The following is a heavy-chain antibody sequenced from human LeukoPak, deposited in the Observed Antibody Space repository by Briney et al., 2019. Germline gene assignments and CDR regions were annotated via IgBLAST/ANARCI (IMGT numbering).Heavy chain of an antibody. D-gene: IGHD3-10*01. CDR1: GGSISRYY. Sequence: SETLSLTCTVSGGSISRYYWSWIRQPPGKGLEWIGNIYYSGSTIYNPSLKSRVTISVDTSKNQFSLKLSSVTAADTAVYFCVRDVLHRGFDYWGQGTLVTVSS. V-gene: IGHV4-59*01. J-gene: IGHJ4*02. CDR3: VRDVLHRGFDY. CDR2: IYYSGST.